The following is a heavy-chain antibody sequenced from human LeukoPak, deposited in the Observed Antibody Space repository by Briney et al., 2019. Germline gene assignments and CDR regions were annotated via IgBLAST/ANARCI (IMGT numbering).Heavy chain of an antibody. D-gene: IGHD5-12*01. CDR1: GDSISSSSYC. Sequence: SDTLSFTCTVSGDSISSSSYCWDWIRQPPGKGLEWIGNIYNSANTHYNPSLKTRITMSVDTSKNQFSLKLNSVTAADTGIYYCARHSRSAYTGYEYAFDIWGQGTMVTVSS. J-gene: IGHJ3*02. CDR3: ARHSRSAYTGYEYAFDI. CDR2: IYNSANT. V-gene: IGHV4-39*01.